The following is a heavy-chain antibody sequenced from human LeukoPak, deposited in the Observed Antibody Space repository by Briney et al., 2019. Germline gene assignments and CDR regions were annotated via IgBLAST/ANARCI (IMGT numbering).Heavy chain of an antibody. D-gene: IGHD3-22*01. J-gene: IGHJ3*02. CDR1: GGSISSYY. CDR3: ARREYYYDSSGTPYGAFDI. CDR2: IYYSGST. Sequence: SETLSLTCTVSGGSISSYYWSWIRQPPGKGLEWIGYIYYSGSTNYNPSLKSRVTISVDTSKNQFSLKLSSVTAADTAVYYCARREYYYDSSGTPYGAFDIWGQGTMVTVSS. V-gene: IGHV4-59*08.